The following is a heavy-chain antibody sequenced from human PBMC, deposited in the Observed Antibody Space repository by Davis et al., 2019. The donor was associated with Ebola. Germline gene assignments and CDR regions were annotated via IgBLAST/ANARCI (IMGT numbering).Heavy chain of an antibody. V-gene: IGHV1-8*01. CDR2: MNPNSGNT. CDR1: GYTFTSYD. Sequence: ASVKVSCKASGYTFTSYDINWVRQATGQGLEWMGWMNPNSGNTGYAQKFQGRVTMTRNTSISTAYMELSSLRSEDTAVYYCARGPLLRFLEWLTPDYYYYYGMDVWGQGTTVTVSS. J-gene: IGHJ6*02. D-gene: IGHD3-3*01. CDR3: ARGPLLRFLEWLTPDYYYYYGMDV.